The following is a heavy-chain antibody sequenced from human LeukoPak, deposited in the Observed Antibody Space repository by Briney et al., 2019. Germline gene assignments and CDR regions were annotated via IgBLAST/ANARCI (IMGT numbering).Heavy chain of an antibody. D-gene: IGHD1-1*01. CDR1: GFTFSSFD. V-gene: IGHV3-13*01. Sequence: GGSLRLSCAASGFTFSSFDMHWVRQPTGQGLEWVSTIGTASDTYYPGSVEGRFTLSRDNAKNSLYLQMNSLTAGDTAVYYCARAPRRGRYSYMDGWGKASSVTV. CDR2: IGTASDT. J-gene: IGHJ6*03. CDR3: ARAPRRGRYSYMDG.